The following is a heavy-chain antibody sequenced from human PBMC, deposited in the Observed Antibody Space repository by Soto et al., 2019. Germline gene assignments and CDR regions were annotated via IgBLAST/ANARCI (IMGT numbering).Heavy chain of an antibody. Sequence: RASVKVSCKASGGTFSSYAISWVRQAPGQGLEWMGGIIPIFGTANYAQKFQGRVTITADESTSTAYVELSSLRSEDTAVYYCASGYRDGSGPFDYWGQGTLVTVSS. J-gene: IGHJ4*02. D-gene: IGHD3-10*01. CDR2: IIPIFGTA. CDR1: GGTFSSYA. CDR3: ASGYRDGSGPFDY. V-gene: IGHV1-69*13.